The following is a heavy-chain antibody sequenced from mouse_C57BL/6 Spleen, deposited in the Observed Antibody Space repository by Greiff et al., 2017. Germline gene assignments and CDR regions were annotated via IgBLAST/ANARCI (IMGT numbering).Heavy chain of an antibody. CDR3: TGPYYYGD. Sequence: EVKLMESGGGLVQPGGSMKLSCVASGFTFSNYWMNWVRQSPEKGLEWVAQIRLKSDNYATHYAESVKGRFTISRDYSKSSVYLQMHNLRAEDTGIYYCTGPYYYGDWGQGTSLTVSS. D-gene: IGHD1-1*01. J-gene: IGHJ2*02. CDR2: IRLKSDNYAT. V-gene: IGHV6-3*01. CDR1: GFTFSNYW.